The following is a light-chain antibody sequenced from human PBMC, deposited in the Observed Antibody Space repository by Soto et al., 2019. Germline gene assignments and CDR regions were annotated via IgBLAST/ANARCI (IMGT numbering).Light chain of an antibody. J-gene: IGKJ1*01. CDR2: GAS. CDR1: QGVSSN. Sequence: EIVMTQSPATLSVSPGERATLSCRASQGVSSNLAWYQQKPGQAPRLLIYGASTRATGIPARFSGSGSGTEFTLTISSLQSEDFAVYYCQQYNNWRTFGQGTKV. V-gene: IGKV3-15*01. CDR3: QQYNNWRT.